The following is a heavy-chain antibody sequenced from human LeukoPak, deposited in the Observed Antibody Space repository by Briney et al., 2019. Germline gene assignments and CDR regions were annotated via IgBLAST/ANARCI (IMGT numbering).Heavy chain of an antibody. J-gene: IGHJ6*02. D-gene: IGHD5-18*01. CDR3: ARDKCIQLWSINPDPGPRCGMDV. Sequence: PGGSLRLSCAASGFTFSDYYMSWIRQAPGKGLEWVSYISSSGSTIYYADSVKGRFTISRDNAKNSLYLQMNSLRAEDTAVYYCARDKCIQLWSINPDPGPRCGMDVWGQGTTVTVSS. CDR1: GFTFSDYY. CDR2: ISSSGSTI. V-gene: IGHV3-11*01.